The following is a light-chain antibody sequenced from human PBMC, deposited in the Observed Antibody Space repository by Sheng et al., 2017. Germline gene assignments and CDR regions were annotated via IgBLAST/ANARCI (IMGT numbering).Light chain of an antibody. CDR1: QSVLYRSNNKDY. Sequence: DIVMTQSPESLAVSLGERATINCKSSQSVLYRSNNKDYLAWYQQKPGQPPKLLIYWASTRESGVPDRFSGSGSGTDFTLTISSLQAEDVAVYYCQQYYSSSPCTFGQGTKVEIK. V-gene: IGKV4-1*01. J-gene: IGKJ2*02. CDR3: QQYYSSSPCT. CDR2: WAS.